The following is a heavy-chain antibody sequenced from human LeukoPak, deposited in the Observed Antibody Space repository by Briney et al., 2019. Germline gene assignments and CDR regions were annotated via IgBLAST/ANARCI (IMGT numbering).Heavy chain of an antibody. CDR3: ARDKNTYDYVWGSYRYTLFDY. CDR2: ISSSSSTI. J-gene: IGHJ4*02. Sequence: GGSLRLSCAASGFTFSSYSMNWVRQAPGKGLEWVSYISSSSSTIYYAGSVKGRFTISRDNAKNSLYLQMNSLRAEDTAVYYCARDKNTYDYVWGSYRYTLFDYWGQGTLVTVSS. CDR1: GFTFSSYS. V-gene: IGHV3-48*01. D-gene: IGHD3-16*02.